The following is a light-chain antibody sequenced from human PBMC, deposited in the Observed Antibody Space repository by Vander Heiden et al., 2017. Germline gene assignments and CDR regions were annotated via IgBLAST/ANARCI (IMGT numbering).Light chain of an antibody. CDR1: QSVLYSSNNKNY. J-gene: IGKJ1*01. CDR2: WES. Sequence: DIVMTQSTDCLAVSLGERATINCKSSQSVLYSSNNKNYLAWYQQKPGQPPKLLIYWESTRESGVTDRFSGSGSGTDFTLTISSLQAEDVAVYYCQQYYSTPLTFGQGTKVEIK. V-gene: IGKV4-1*01. CDR3: QQYYSTPLT.